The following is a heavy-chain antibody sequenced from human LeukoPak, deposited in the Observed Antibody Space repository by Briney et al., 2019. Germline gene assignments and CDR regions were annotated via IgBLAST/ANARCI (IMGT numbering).Heavy chain of an antibody. CDR3: ARSHRSYYYYYMDV. V-gene: IGHV1-69*13. CDR2: IIPILGTA. CDR1: GGTFISYA. Sequence: SVKVSCKASGGTFISYAISWVRQAPGQGLEWMGGIIPILGTANYAQKFQGRVTITADESTSTAYMELSSLRSEDTAVYYCARSHRSYYYYYMDVWGKGTTVTVSS. J-gene: IGHJ6*03.